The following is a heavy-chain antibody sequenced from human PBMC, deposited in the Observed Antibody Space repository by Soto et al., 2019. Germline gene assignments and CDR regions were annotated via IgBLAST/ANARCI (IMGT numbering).Heavy chain of an antibody. CDR3: AIKHGSPAPAATGGYFSYGLEV. J-gene: IGHJ6*02. CDR1: GGTFSSYA. Sequence: QVQLVQSGAEVKKPGSSVKVSCKASGGTFSSYALSWVRQAPGQGLEWMGGIIPSFGTANYAQKLQGRVTITADESTSTGYMELSSLRSEDTVLYYCAIKHGSPAPAATGGYFSYGLEVWGQGTTVIGSS. CDR2: IIPSFGTA. V-gene: IGHV1-69*01. D-gene: IGHD2-2*01.